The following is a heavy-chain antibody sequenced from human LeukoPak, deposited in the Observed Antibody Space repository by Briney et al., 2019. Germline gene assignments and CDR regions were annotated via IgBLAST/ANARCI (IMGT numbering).Heavy chain of an antibody. CDR3: ARHAARGSSPGAYYYYMDV. Sequence: PSETLSLTCTVSGGSFSSYYWSWIRQPPGKGLEWIGYIYTSGSTNYNPSLKSRVTISVDTSKNQFSLKLSSVTAADTAVYYCARHAARGSSPGAYYYYMDVWGKGTTVTVSS. J-gene: IGHJ6*03. D-gene: IGHD6-6*01. CDR2: IYTSGST. CDR1: GGSFSSYY. V-gene: IGHV4-4*09.